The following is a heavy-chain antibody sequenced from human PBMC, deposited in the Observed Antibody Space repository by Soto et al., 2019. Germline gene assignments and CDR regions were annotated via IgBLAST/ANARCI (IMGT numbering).Heavy chain of an antibody. CDR3: ARSDGRY. CDR2: IHNGGST. Sequence: PSETLSLTCTVSGGSISDHYYMWIRQSPGKGLEYIGYIHNGGSTNYNPSLKSRVIISVDTSKNQFSLKLTSVTAADTAVYYCARSDGRYWGQGTLVTVSS. CDR1: GGSISDHY. V-gene: IGHV4-59*11. J-gene: IGHJ4*02.